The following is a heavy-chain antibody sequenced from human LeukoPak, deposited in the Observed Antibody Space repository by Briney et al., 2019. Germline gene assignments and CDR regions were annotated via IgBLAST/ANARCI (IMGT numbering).Heavy chain of an antibody. CDR1: GYXFTSYG. Sequence: ASVXXSCXASGYXFTSYGISWVRQAPGQGLXWXGWISAYNGNTNYAQKLQGRVTMTTDTSTSTAYMELRSLRSDDTAVYYCARGNPGGYYGSGSYADYWGQGTLVTVSS. CDR3: ARGNPGGYYGSGSYADY. D-gene: IGHD3-10*01. V-gene: IGHV1-18*01. J-gene: IGHJ4*02. CDR2: ISAYNGNT.